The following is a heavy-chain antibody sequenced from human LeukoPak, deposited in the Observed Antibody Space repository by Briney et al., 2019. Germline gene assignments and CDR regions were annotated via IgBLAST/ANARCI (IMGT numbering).Heavy chain of an antibody. D-gene: IGHD2-2*01. CDR1: GYTFTGYY. CDR3: ARDSKKYCSSTSCSHNKYFDY. CDR2: INPNSGGT. V-gene: IGHV1-2*02. Sequence: GASVKVSSKASGYTFTGYYMHWVRQAPGQGLEWMGWINPNSGGTNYAQKFQGRVTMTRDTSISTAYMELSRLRSDDTAVYYCARDSKKYCSSTSCSHNKYFDYWGQGTLVTVSS. J-gene: IGHJ4*02.